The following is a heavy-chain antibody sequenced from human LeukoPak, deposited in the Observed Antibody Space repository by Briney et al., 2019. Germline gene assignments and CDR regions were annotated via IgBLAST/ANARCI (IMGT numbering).Heavy chain of an antibody. CDR3: AITADYYDSSGPPQGFDP. Sequence: LSLTCTVSGSSISNYYWGWIRQAPGKGLEWVSYISSRDSIIYYADSVKGRFTISRDNAKNSLYLQMNSLRAEDTAVYYCAITADYYDSSGPPQGFDPWGQGTLVTVSS. CDR2: ISSRDSII. J-gene: IGHJ5*02. V-gene: IGHV3-11*04. CDR1: GSSISNYY. D-gene: IGHD3-22*01.